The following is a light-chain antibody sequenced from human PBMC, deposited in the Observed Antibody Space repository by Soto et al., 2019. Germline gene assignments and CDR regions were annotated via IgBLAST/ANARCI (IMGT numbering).Light chain of an antibody. Sequence: QSVLTQPPSVSAAPGQRVSISCSGSDSNIGNNYISWYRQVPGTAPKVVIYDNNKRPSWIPDRFSASKSGTSSTLAITALRTGDEAFYYCGTWDSSLTSWVFGGGTKVTVL. CDR1: DSNIGNNY. CDR2: DNN. CDR3: GTWDSSLTSWV. V-gene: IGLV1-51*01. J-gene: IGLJ3*02.